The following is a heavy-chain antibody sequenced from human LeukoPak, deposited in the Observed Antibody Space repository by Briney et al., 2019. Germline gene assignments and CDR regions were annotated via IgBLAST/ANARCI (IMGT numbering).Heavy chain of an antibody. J-gene: IGHJ4*02. V-gene: IGHV3-21*01. CDR3: ARGGFTWIQLSLDY. D-gene: IGHD5-18*01. Sequence: GGSLRLSFAASGFTFSSYSMNWVRQAPGKGLEWVSSISSSSSYIYYADSVKGRFTISRDNAKNSLYLQMNSLRAEDTAVYYCARGGFTWIQLSLDYWGQGTLVTVSS. CDR2: ISSSSSYI. CDR1: GFTFSSYS.